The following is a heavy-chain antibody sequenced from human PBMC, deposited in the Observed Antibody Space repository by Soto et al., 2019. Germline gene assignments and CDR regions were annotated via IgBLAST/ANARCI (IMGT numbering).Heavy chain of an antibody. CDR2: INHSGST. CDR3: ARSGVGVRGNYYYYYMHV. Sequence: SETLSLTCAVYGGSFSGYYWSWIRQPPGKGLEWIGEINHSGSTNYNPSLKSRVTISVDTSKNQFSLKLSSVTAADTAVYYCARSGVGVRGNYYYYYMHVWGKGIMVTVSS. CDR1: GGSFSGYY. J-gene: IGHJ6*03. V-gene: IGHV4-34*01. D-gene: IGHD3-10*01.